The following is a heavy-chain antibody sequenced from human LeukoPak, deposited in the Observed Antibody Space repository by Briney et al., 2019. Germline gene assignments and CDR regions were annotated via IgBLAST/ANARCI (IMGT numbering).Heavy chain of an antibody. Sequence: SETLSLTCTVSGVSISSYYWSWIRQPPGKGLELIGYICYSGSTNYNPSLKSRVTISVDTSKNQLSLKLSSVTAADTAVYYCARFSVAAAGTGWFDPWGQGTLVTVS. CDR3: ARFSVAAAGTGWFDP. D-gene: IGHD6-13*01. V-gene: IGHV4-59*01. J-gene: IGHJ5*02. CDR2: ICYSGST. CDR1: GVSISSYY.